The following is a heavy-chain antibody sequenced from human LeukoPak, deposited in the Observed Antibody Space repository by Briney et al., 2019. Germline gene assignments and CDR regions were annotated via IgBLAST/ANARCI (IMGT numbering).Heavy chain of an antibody. Sequence: GGSLRLSCAASGFTFSSYGMSWVRQAPGKGLEWVSAITGNGANTFYADSVKGRFTISRDNSKNTLYLQMNSLRAEDTALYYCARDRSGSYPNWFDPWGQGTLVTVSS. CDR3: ARDRSGSYPNWFDP. CDR1: GFTFSSYG. J-gene: IGHJ5*02. V-gene: IGHV3-23*01. D-gene: IGHD3-10*01. CDR2: ITGNGANT.